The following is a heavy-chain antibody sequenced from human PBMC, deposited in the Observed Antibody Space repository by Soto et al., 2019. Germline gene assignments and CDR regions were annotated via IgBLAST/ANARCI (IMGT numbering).Heavy chain of an antibody. V-gene: IGHV3-23*01. CDR2: IGGSGGNR. Sequence: EVQLLESGGGLVQPWGSLRLSCAASGFTFNAYAMTWVRQAPGKGLEWVSAIGGSGGNRYYADSVRGRFTISRDNSKDTVDLQMNSLRVEDTAVYYCARVASDYINSVDNWGQGILVTVSS. CDR1: GFTFNAYA. CDR3: ARVASDYINSVDN. D-gene: IGHD4-4*01. J-gene: IGHJ4*02.